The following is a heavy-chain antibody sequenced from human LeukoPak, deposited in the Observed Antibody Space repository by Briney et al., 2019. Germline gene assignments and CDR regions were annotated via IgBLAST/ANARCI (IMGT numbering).Heavy chain of an antibody. Sequence: GGSLRLSCAASGFTYKEYGIHWVRQAPGKGLEWVAIIWYDGNNKYYADSVKGRFSVSRDNSKDTAYLQMNSLTVEDTAIYYCARLQINRLGYWGQGSLVTVSS. CDR2: IWYDGNNK. D-gene: IGHD1-14*01. CDR3: ARLQINRLGY. J-gene: IGHJ4*02. V-gene: IGHV3-33*01. CDR1: GFTYKEYG.